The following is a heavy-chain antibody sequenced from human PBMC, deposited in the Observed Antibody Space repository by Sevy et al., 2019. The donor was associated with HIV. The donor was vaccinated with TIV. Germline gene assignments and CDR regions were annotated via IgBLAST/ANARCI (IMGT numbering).Heavy chain of an antibody. J-gene: IGHJ3*02. CDR3: AKEYYYDSSGSVGAFDI. CDR2: ISGSGGST. Sequence: GGSLRLSCAASGFTFSSYAMSWVRQAPGKGLEWVSAISGSGGSTYYADSVKGRFTISRDNSKNTLYLQMNSLRAVDTAVYYCAKEYYYDSSGSVGAFDIWGQGTMVTVSS. V-gene: IGHV3-23*01. D-gene: IGHD3-22*01. CDR1: GFTFSSYA.